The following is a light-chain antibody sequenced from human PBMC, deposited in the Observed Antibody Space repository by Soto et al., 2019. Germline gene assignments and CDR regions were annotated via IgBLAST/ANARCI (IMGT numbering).Light chain of an antibody. CDR1: QSVGSY. CDR3: QQRSDWPPLT. Sequence: EIVLTQSPATLSLSPGERATLSCRASQSVGSYLAWYQQKPGQAPRLLIYDSSSKDTGIPARFSGSGSGTDFTLTISSLEPEDFAVYCCQQRSDWPPLTFGQGTRLEIK. V-gene: IGKV3-11*01. J-gene: IGKJ5*01. CDR2: DSS.